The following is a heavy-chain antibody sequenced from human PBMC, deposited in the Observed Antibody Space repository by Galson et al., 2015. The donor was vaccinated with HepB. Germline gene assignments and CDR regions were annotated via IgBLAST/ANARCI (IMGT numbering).Heavy chain of an antibody. CDR2: INQGGNEK. Sequence: SLRLSCAASGFTFSSHWMSWVRQAPGKGLEWVANINQGGNEKYYVDSVSGRFTISRDNARNSLYLQMDSLRAEDTAVYYCAKEETWVGTPGVNHWGQGILVTVSS. V-gene: IGHV3-7*03. J-gene: IGHJ5*02. CDR1: GFTFSSHW. D-gene: IGHD4-23*01. CDR3: AKEETWVGTPGVNH.